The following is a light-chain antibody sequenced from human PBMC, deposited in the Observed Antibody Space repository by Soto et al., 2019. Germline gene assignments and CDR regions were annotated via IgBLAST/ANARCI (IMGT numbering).Light chain of an antibody. Sequence: QSALTQPASVSGSPGQSITISCTGTSSEVGGYNYVSWYRQHPGKAPKLMIYDVTNRPSGVSNRFSASKSANTASLTISGLQAEDEADYYCSSYTSSSTPYVFGTGTKVTVL. V-gene: IGLV2-14*01. CDR1: SSEVGGYNY. CDR3: SSYTSSSTPYV. J-gene: IGLJ1*01. CDR2: DVT.